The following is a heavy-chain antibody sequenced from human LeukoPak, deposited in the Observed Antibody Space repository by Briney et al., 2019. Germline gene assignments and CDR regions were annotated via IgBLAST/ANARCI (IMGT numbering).Heavy chain of an antibody. CDR1: GFTFSSYG. V-gene: IGHV3-30*03. D-gene: IGHD1-14*01. J-gene: IGHJ4*02. CDR3: ARDHRILDY. CDR2: ISYDGSNK. Sequence: GGSLRLSCAASGFTFSSYGMHWVRQAPGKGLEWVAVISYDGSNKYYADSVKGRFTISRDNSKNTLYLQMNSLRAEDTAVYYCARDHRILDYWGQGTLVTVSS.